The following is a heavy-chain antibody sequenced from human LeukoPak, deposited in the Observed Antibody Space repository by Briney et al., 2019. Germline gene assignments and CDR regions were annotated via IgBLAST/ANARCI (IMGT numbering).Heavy chain of an antibody. V-gene: IGHV4-34*01. CDR2: INHSGSA. J-gene: IGHJ4*02. CDR1: GGSFSGYY. Sequence: LETLSLTCAVYGGSFSGYYWSWIRQPPGKGLEWIGEINHSGSANYNPSLKSRVTISVDTSKNQFSLKLSSVTAADTAVYYCASYGSGSYQETYFDYWGQGTLVTVSS. D-gene: IGHD3-10*01. CDR3: ASYGSGSYQETYFDY.